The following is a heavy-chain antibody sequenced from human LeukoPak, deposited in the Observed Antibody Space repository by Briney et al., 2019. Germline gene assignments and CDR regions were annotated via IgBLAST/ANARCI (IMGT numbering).Heavy chain of an antibody. V-gene: IGHV4-38-2*01. D-gene: IGHD3-10*01. CDR2: VYHSGST. CDR3: ARPVGSGTYYSFDY. Sequence: SETLSLTXAVSGYSISSGYYWDWFRQPPGKGLEWIGSVYHSGSTYYNPSLKSRVLMSLDTSKNHFSLKLSSVTAADTAVYYCARPVGSGTYYSFDYWGQGTLVTVSS. J-gene: IGHJ4*02. CDR1: GYSISSGYY.